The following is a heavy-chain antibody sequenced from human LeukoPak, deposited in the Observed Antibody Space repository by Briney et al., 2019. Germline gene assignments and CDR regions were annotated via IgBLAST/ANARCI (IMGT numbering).Heavy chain of an antibody. D-gene: IGHD2-15*01. Sequence: PSQTLSLTCAVSGGSISSGGYSWSWIRQPPGKGLGWIGYIYHSGSTYYNPSLKSRVTISVDRSKNQFSLKLSSVTAADTAVYYCARSYCSGGSCYRHFDYWGQGTLVTVSS. CDR3: ARSYCSGGSCYRHFDY. J-gene: IGHJ4*02. CDR1: GGSISSGGYS. V-gene: IGHV4-30-2*01. CDR2: IYHSGST.